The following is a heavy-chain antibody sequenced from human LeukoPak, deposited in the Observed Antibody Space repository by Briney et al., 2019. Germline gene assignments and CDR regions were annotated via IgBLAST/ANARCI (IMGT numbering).Heavy chain of an antibody. CDR3: ARDRGSGWEW. Sequence: SETLSLTCTVSGGSISSSSYYWGWIRQPPGKGLEWIGSIYYSGSTYYNPSLKSRVTISVDTSKNQFSLKLSSVTAADTAVYYCARDRGSGWEWGGQGTLVTVSS. CDR1: GGSISSSSYY. J-gene: IGHJ4*02. V-gene: IGHV4-39*07. CDR2: IYYSGST. D-gene: IGHD6-19*01.